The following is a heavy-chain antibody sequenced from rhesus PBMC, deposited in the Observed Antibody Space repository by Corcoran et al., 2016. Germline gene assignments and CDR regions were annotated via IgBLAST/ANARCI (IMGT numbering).Heavy chain of an antibody. V-gene: IGHV4-99*01. Sequence: QVQLQESGPGLVKPSETLSLTCAVSGYSISSGYNWGWIRQPPGKGLEYIGYISGSSGSTYYNPSLKSPVTISKDTAKTPFSLKLSSVTAAETAGYYCARRGSYSGIDDWGQGVLVTVSS. CDR2: ISGSSGST. D-gene: IGHD3-16*01. J-gene: IGHJ4*01. CDR3: ARRGSYSGIDD. CDR1: GYSISSGYN.